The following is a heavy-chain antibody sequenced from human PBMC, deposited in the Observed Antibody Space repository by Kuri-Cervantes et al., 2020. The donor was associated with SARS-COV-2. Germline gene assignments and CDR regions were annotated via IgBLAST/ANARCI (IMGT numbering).Heavy chain of an antibody. J-gene: IGHJ6*02. D-gene: IGHD3-3*01. CDR3: ARLGGGPMDV. V-gene: IGHV4-34*01. CDR2: INHSGST. Sequence: SETLSLTCAVYGGSFSGYYWSWIRQPPGKGLEWIGEINHSGSTNYNPSLKSRVTISVDTSKNQLSLKLSSVTAADTAVYYCARLGGGPMDVWGQGTTVTVSS. CDR1: GGSFSGYY.